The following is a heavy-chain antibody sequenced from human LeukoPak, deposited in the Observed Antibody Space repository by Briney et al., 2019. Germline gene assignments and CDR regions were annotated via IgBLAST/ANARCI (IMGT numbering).Heavy chain of an antibody. Sequence: PSETLSLTCAVYGGSFSGYYWSWIRQPPGKGLEWIGEINHSGSTNYNPSLKSRVTISVDTSKNQFSLNLSSVTAADTAVYYCARDLSGYDLGAFDIWGQGTMVTVSS. D-gene: IGHD5-12*01. J-gene: IGHJ3*02. CDR2: INHSGST. CDR1: GGSFSGYY. CDR3: ARDLSGYDLGAFDI. V-gene: IGHV4-34*01.